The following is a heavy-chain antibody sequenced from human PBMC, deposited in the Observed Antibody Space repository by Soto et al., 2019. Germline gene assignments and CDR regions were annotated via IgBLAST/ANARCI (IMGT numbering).Heavy chain of an antibody. V-gene: IGHV3-23*01. CDR3: AKSYYYDSSGYYYWSYYYYYYGMDV. D-gene: IGHD3-22*01. CDR2: ISGSGGST. J-gene: IGHJ6*02. Sequence: GGSLRLSCAASGFTFSSYAMSWVRQAPGKGLEWVSAISGSGGSTYYADSVKGRFTISRDNSKNTLYLQMNSLRAEDTAVYYCAKSYYYDSSGYYYWSYYYYYYGMDVWGQGTTDTVSS. CDR1: GFTFSSYA.